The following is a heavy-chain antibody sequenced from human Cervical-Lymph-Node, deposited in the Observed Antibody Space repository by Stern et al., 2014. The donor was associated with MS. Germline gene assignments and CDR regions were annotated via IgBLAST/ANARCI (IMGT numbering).Heavy chain of an antibody. CDR3: AVRYCSGGRCYSVPDV. CDR1: EYTHNNYL. CDR2: INPSGAT. J-gene: IGHJ6*02. Sequence: QVQLVQSGSEVKKPGASVKVSCKASEYTHNNYLIHSVRQAPGQRPDWMGVINPSGATNYAQKVQDRVTMTTDASTSTFYMELSRLRSEDTAVYYCAVRYCSGGRCYSVPDVWGQGTTVIVSS. V-gene: IGHV1-46*02. D-gene: IGHD2-15*01.